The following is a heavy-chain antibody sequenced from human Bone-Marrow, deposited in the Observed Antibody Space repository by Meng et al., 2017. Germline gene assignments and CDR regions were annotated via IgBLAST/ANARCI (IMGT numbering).Heavy chain of an antibody. CDR2: INPNSGGT. D-gene: IGHD6-19*01. CDR1: GYTFTGYY. Sequence: ASVKVSCKASGYTFTGYYMHWVRQAPGQGLEWMGWINPNSGGTNYAQKFQGRVTMTRDTSISTAYMELSRLRSGDTAVYYCARDPSIAVAGFYGMDVWGQGTTVTVSS. V-gene: IGHV1-2*02. J-gene: IGHJ6*02. CDR3: ARDPSIAVAGFYGMDV.